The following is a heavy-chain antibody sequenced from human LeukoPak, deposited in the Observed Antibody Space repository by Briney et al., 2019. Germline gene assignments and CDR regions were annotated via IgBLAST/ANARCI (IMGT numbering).Heavy chain of an antibody. J-gene: IGHJ4*02. V-gene: IGHV4-61*01. D-gene: IGHD1-26*01. CDR3: ARAAYSGSYHSDY. Sequence: SQTLSLTCTVSGGSVNSGSYYWNWIRQPPGKGLEWIGYIYYSGSTNYNPSLKSRVTISVDTSKNQFSLRLSSVTAADTAVYYCARAAYSGSYHSDYWGQGTLVTVSS. CDR1: GGSVNSGSYY. CDR2: IYYSGST.